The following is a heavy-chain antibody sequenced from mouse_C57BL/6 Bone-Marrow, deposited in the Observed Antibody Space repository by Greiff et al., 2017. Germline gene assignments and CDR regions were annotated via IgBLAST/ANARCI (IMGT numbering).Heavy chain of an antibody. D-gene: IGHD1-1*01. Sequence: QVQLKESGPELVKPGASVKISCKASGYAFSSSWMNWVKQRPGKGLEWIGRIYPGDGDTNYNGKFKGKATLTADKSSSTAYMQLSSLTSEDSAVYCCGRGDYGSSYFAEWRQGTLVTVSA. CDR2: IYPGDGDT. CDR1: GYAFSSSW. CDR3: GRGDYGSSYFAE. V-gene: IGHV1-82*01. J-gene: IGHJ3*02.